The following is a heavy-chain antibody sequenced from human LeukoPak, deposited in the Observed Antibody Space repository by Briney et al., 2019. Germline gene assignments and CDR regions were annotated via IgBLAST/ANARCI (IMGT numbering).Heavy chain of an antibody. CDR1: GDSITTNSYW. Sequence: SETLSLTCSISGDSITTNSYWWGWIRQSPGKGLEWIGSIYSSGSSYYNPSLKTRATISPDTSKNQYSLRLTSVTAADTAIYYCARRGIWDLQIGNWFDPWGQGIPVIVSS. V-gene: IGHV4-39*01. CDR3: ARRGIWDLQIGNWFDP. J-gene: IGHJ5*02. D-gene: IGHD3-16*01. CDR2: IYSSGSS.